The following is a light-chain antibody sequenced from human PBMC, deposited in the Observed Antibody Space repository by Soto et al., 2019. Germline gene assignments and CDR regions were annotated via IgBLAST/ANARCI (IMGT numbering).Light chain of an antibody. V-gene: IGKV1-9*01. J-gene: IGKJ3*01. CDR1: QGISSY. CDR2: AAS. Sequence: IQLTQSPSSLSASVGDRVTITCRASQGISSYLAWYQQKPGKAPKLLIYAASTLQSGVPSRFSGSGSGTDFTLTISSLQPDDFATYYCQQLNNYPRTFGPGTKVDIK. CDR3: QQLNNYPRT.